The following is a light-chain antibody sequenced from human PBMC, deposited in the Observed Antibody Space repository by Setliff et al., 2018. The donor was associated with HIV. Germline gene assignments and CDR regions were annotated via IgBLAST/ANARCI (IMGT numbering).Light chain of an antibody. J-gene: IGLJ2*01. Sequence: QSVLTQPPSASGTPGQRVTISCSGSSSNIGRNTVSWYQHLPGSAPKLFIYNNNQRPSGVPDRFSGSKSGTSASLAISGLQSEYEAYYYCAAWDASLKGAVFGGGTKVTVL. CDR2: NNN. V-gene: IGLV1-44*01. CDR3: AAWDASLKGAV. CDR1: SSNIGRNT.